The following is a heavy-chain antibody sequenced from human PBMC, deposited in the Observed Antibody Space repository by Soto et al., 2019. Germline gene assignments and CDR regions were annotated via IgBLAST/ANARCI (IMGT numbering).Heavy chain of an antibody. D-gene: IGHD1-20*01. CDR2: ISYDGSNK. V-gene: IGHV3-30-3*01. J-gene: IGHJ6*02. CDR3: ARDNSYFGGNYYYGMDV. CDR1: GFTFSSYA. Sequence: QVQLVESGGGVVQPGRSLRLSCAASGFTFSSYAMHWVRQAPGKGLEWVAVISYDGSNKYYADSVKGRFTISRDNSKHTLYLQMNSLRAEDTAVYYCARDNSYFGGNYYYGMDVWGQGTTVTVSS.